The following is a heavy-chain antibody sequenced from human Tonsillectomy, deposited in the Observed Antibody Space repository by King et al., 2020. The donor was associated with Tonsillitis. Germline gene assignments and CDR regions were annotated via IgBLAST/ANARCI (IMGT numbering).Heavy chain of an antibody. V-gene: IGHV3-30*18. D-gene: IGHD5-24*01. CDR1: GFTFSTYG. Sequence: VQLVESGGGVVQPGRSLRLSCAASGFTFSTYGMHWVRPAPGKGLEWLATISFDGANKYYTDSVKGRFTISRDNSKNTKYVQMKSLKPEDTVVYYCAKEGDGYTYLDDWGQGTLVTVSS. CDR3: AKEGDGYTYLDD. CDR2: ISFDGANK. J-gene: IGHJ4*02.